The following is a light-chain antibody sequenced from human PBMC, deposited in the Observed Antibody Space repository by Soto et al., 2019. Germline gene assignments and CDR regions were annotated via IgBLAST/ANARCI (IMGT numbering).Light chain of an antibody. CDR2: AAS. Sequence: VLTQSPGTLSLSPGERGTLSCRASQTVSGNYVAWYQQKPGQAPRLLIYAASTRATGIPDRFSGSGYGTDFTLAISSLEPEDFAVYYCQQTGSSPITFGPGTTVDIK. J-gene: IGKJ3*01. CDR3: QQTGSSPIT. V-gene: IGKV3-20*01. CDR1: QTVSGNY.